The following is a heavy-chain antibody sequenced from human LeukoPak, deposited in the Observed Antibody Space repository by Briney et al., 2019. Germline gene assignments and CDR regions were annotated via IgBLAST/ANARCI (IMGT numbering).Heavy chain of an antibody. V-gene: IGHV3-48*03. Sequence: GGSLRLSCAASGFTFSSYEMNWVRQAPGKGLEWVSYISSSGSTIYYADSVKGRFTISRDNAKNSLYLQMNSLSAEDTAVYYCARARCSSTSCYRGYYGMDVWGQGTTVTVSS. CDR1: GFTFSSYE. J-gene: IGHJ6*02. D-gene: IGHD2-2*01. CDR3: ARARCSSTSCYRGYYGMDV. CDR2: ISSSGSTI.